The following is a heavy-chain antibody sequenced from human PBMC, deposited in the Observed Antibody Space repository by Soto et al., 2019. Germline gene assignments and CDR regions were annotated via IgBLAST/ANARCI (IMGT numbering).Heavy chain of an antibody. D-gene: IGHD7-27*01. CDR3: ARARANGAPNWFDP. Sequence: QVQLLQSGAEVQKPGASVKVSCKASGYTFTAYQIHWVRQAPGQGLEWMGWINPNNGGTNYAQKLQGWVTMTRDTSINTAYMELSRLTSDDTAIYYCARARANGAPNWFDPWGQGTLVIVSS. CDR2: INPNNGGT. J-gene: IGHJ5*02. V-gene: IGHV1-2*04. CDR1: GYTFTAYQ.